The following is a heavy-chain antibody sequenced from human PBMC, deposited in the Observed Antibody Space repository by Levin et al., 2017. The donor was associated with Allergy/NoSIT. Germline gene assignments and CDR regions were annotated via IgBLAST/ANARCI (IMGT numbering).Heavy chain of an antibody. J-gene: IGHJ3*02. V-gene: IGHV3-30-3*01. D-gene: IGHD3-10*01. Sequence: PGGSLRLSCAASGFTFSSYAMHWVRQAPGKGLEWVAVISYDGSNKYYADSVKGRFTISRDNSKNTLYLQMNSLRAEDTAVYYCARDPVLLWFGELLSGLGAFDIWGQGTMVTVSS. CDR3: ARDPVLLWFGELLSGLGAFDI. CDR1: GFTFSSYA. CDR2: ISYDGSNK.